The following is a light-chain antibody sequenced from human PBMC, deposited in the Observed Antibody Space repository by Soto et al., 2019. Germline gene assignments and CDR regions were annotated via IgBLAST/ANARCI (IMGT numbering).Light chain of an antibody. V-gene: IGKV1-5*01. J-gene: IGKJ4*01. Sequence: DIQMTQSPSTLSASVGDRVTITCRASQSISSWLAWYQQKPGKAPKLLIYDACSLESGVPSRFSGSGSGTEFTLTISSLQPDDFATYYCQQYNSYLTFGGGTKVEIK. CDR2: DAC. CDR3: QQYNSYLT. CDR1: QSISSW.